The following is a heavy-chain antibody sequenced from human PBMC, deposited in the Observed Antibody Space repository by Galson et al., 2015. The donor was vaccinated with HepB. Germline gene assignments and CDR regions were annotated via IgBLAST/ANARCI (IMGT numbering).Heavy chain of an antibody. CDR3: AAGGESQTVGYFDL. D-gene: IGHD4-23*01. V-gene: IGHV1-58*01. CDR2: IVVGSGHT. J-gene: IGHJ2*01. Sequence: WIRQPPGKGLEWIGWIVVGSGHTNYAQKFQERVTITRDMSTSTAFMDLSSLRSEDTAVYYCAAGGESQTVGYFDLWGRGTLVTVSS.